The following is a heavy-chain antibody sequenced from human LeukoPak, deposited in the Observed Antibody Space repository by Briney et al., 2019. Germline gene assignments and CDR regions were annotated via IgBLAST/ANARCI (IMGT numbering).Heavy chain of an antibody. V-gene: IGHV3-9*01. CDR3: AKDSPIQLHYYYGMDV. Sequence: PGRSLRLSCAASGFTFDDYAMHWVRQAPGKGLEWVSGISWNSGSIGYADSVKGRFTISRDNAKNSLYLQMNSLRAEDTAVYYCAKDSPIQLHYYYGMDVWGQGTTVTVSS. J-gene: IGHJ6*02. CDR1: GFTFDDYA. D-gene: IGHD5-18*01. CDR2: ISWNSGSI.